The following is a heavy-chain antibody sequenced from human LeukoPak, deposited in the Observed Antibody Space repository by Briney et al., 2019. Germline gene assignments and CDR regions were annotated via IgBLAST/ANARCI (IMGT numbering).Heavy chain of an antibody. Sequence: ASVKVSCKTSGCTLTELAMRWVRQAPGQGLEWMGGFDPDFGKAIYAQKFQGRVTMTADTSTVTAYMELSRLRSEDTAVYYCDTDVSDVWGSCRTFDYWGQGTLVTVSS. D-gene: IGHD3-16*02. CDR3: DTDVSDVWGSCRTFDY. J-gene: IGHJ4*02. V-gene: IGHV1-24*01. CDR1: GCTLTELA. CDR2: FDPDFGKA.